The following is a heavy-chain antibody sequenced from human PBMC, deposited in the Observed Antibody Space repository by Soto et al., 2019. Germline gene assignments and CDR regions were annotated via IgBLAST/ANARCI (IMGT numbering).Heavy chain of an antibody. J-gene: IGHJ4*02. CDR2: ISWNSGNI. V-gene: IGHV3-9*01. D-gene: IGHD5-18*01. CDR1: GFTFDDYA. Sequence: GGSLRRSCAASGFTFDDYAMHWVRQVLGKGLEWVSSISWNSGNIGYADSVKGRFTTSRDNAKNSLYLQMNSLRPEDTALYYCVRSKGGYSYGTPFDYWGQGT. CDR3: VRSKGGYSYGTPFDY.